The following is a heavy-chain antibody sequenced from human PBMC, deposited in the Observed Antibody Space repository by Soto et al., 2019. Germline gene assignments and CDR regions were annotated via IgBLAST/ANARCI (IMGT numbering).Heavy chain of an antibody. D-gene: IGHD3-22*01. CDR2: MNPNSGNT. V-gene: IGHV1-8*01. CDR1: GYTFTSYD. Sequence: QVQLVQSGAEVKKPGASVKVSCKASGYTFTSYDINWVRQATGQGLEWMGWMNPNSGNTGYAQKFQGRVTLTRNTSKSTAYMELSSLRSEDTAVYYCARGLLYSDDSSGYYPSWGQGTLVTVSS. J-gene: IGHJ5*02. CDR3: ARGLLYSDDSSGYYPS.